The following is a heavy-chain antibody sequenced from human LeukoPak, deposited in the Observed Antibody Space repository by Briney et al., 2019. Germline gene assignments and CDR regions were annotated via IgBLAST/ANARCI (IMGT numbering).Heavy chain of an antibody. D-gene: IGHD3-16*01. CDR2: ISDSDST. J-gene: IGHJ5*02. CDR3: AKVKGGFNWFDP. CDR1: GGSISSSNW. V-gene: IGHV4-4*02. Sequence: SETLSLTCAVSGGSISSSNWWSWVRQPPGKGLEWIVTISDSDSTYYNPSLKSRVTTSVDTSKNQVFLKLSPVTAADTAVYYCAKVKGGFNWFDPWGQGTLVTVSS.